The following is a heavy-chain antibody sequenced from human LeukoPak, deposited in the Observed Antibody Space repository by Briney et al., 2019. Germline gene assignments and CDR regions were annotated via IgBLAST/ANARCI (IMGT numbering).Heavy chain of an antibody. CDR1: GFTFDDYA. Sequence: GGSLRLSCAASGFTFDDYAMHWVRQAPGKGLEWVSLISGDGGSTYYEDSVKGRFTISRDNSKNSLYLQMNSLRTEDTALYYCAKDWGAYYDSSGFYSGDFDYWGQGTLVTVSS. CDR3: AKDWGAYYDSSGFYSGDFDY. V-gene: IGHV3-43*02. D-gene: IGHD3-22*01. CDR2: ISGDGGST. J-gene: IGHJ4*02.